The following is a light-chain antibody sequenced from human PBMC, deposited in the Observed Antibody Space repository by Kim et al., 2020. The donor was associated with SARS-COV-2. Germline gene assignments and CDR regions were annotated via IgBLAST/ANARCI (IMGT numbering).Light chain of an antibody. CDR1: QNIGRY. V-gene: IGKV3-11*01. Sequence: SPGDRAILSCRASQNIGRYLAWYQQRPGQAPRLLIYEVFNRAAGVPARFSGNGSETDFTLTITSLEPDDFAVYYCHHRANWPALTFVGGTKVDIK. CDR2: EVF. J-gene: IGKJ4*01. CDR3: HHRANWPALT.